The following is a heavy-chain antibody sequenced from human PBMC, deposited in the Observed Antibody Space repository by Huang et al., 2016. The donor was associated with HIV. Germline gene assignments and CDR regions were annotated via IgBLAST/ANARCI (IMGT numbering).Heavy chain of an antibody. CDR3: ARGAESSWSGSYYYGLDV. Sequence: DVQLVESGGGLIQPGGSLRLSCSASGFTVTDNYFTWVRQAPGKGWGWVSIIFSRGRTDHAESVKGRFTISRDNSKKTLYLQMNSLRADDTAVYYCARGAESSWSGSYYYGLDVWGQGTTVTV. J-gene: IGHJ6*02. V-gene: IGHV3-53*01. CDR2: IFSRGRT. CDR1: GFTVTDNY. D-gene: IGHD6-19*01.